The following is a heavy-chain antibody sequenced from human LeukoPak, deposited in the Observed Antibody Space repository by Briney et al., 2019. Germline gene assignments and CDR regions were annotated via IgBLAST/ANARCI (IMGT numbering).Heavy chain of an antibody. J-gene: IGHJ4*02. Sequence: GSLRLSCAASGFTFRNYWMSWVRQPPGKGLEWIGSIYYSGSTYYNPSLKSRVTISVDTSKNQFSLKLSSVTAADTAVYYCATYYDFWSGYFDYWGQGTLVTVSS. CDR3: ATYYDFWSGYFDY. CDR1: GFTFRNYW. V-gene: IGHV4-39*01. CDR2: IYYSGST. D-gene: IGHD3-3*01.